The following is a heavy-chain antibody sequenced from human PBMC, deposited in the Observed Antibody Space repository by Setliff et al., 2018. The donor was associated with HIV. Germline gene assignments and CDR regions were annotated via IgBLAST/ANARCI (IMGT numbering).Heavy chain of an antibody. J-gene: IGHJ4*02. CDR1: GFMFSNYW. D-gene: IGHD6-19*01. CDR3: ARVAGSGWYIDY. V-gene: IGHV3-21*04. Sequence: PGGSLRLSCTGSGFMFSNYWMSWVRQAPGKGLEWVSSISGSSGYEYYADSVKGRFTISRDSAKNSLYLQTSSLRAEDTALYYCARVAGSGWYIDYWGQGTLVTVSS. CDR2: ISGSSGYE.